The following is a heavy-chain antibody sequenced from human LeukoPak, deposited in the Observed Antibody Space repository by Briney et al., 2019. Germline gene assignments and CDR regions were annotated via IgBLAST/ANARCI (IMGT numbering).Heavy chain of an antibody. V-gene: IGHV4-39*01. CDR2: IYYSGST. CDR3: ARLPQRSDILTSYANSFDY. D-gene: IGHD3-9*01. J-gene: IGHJ4*02. Sequence: WVRQAPGKGLEWIGNIYYSGSTYYNPSLNSRVTISVDTSKNRFSLKLTSVTAADTAVFYCARLPQRSDILTSYANSFDYWGQGTLVTVSS.